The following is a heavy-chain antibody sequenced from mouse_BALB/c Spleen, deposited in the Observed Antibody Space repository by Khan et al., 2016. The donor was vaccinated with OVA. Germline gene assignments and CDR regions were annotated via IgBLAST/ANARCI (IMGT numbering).Heavy chain of an antibody. CDR3: SRLAYYYNSEGFAY. V-gene: IGHV5-6*01. D-gene: IGHD1-1*01. Sequence: EVELVESGGDLVKPGGSLKLSCAASGFTFSTYGMSWVRQTPEKRLEWVATISTGGTYTYYPDSVQGRFTISRDNAKNTLYLQLSSLKSEDTAIYYCSRLAYYYNSEGFAYWGQGTLVTVSA. CDR2: ISTGGTYT. CDR1: GFTFSTYG. J-gene: IGHJ3*01.